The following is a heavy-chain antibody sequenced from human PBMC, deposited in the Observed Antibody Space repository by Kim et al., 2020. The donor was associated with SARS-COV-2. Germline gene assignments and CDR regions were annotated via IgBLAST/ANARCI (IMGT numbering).Heavy chain of an antibody. CDR1: GGSISSYY. CDR2: IYYSGST. D-gene: IGHD3-10*01. CDR3: ARVGRGITHDY. J-gene: IGHJ4*02. Sequence: SETLSLTCTVSGGSISSYYWSWIRQPPGKGLEWIGYIYYSGSTNYNPSLKSRVTISVDTSKNQFSLKLSSVTAADTAVYYCARVGRGITHDYWGQGTLVTVSS. V-gene: IGHV4-59*13.